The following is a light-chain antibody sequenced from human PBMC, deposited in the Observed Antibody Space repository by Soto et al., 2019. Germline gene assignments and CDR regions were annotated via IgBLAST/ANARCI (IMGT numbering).Light chain of an antibody. CDR2: GAS. CDR1: QSFRFNY. Sequence: EIVLTQSPGTLSLSPGERATLSCRASQSFRFNYLAWYRQKPGQAPRLLIYGASTRATGIPDRFSGSGSGTDFTLTISRLEPEDFVVYYCQHGLSAPWTFGQGTRVEI. CDR3: QHGLSAPWT. V-gene: IGKV3-20*01. J-gene: IGKJ1*01.